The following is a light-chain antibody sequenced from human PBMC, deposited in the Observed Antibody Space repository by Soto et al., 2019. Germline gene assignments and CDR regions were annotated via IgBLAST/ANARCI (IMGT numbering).Light chain of an antibody. CDR2: AAS. Sequence: AIRMTQSPSSLSASTGDRVTITCRASQGISSYLAWYQQKPGKAPKPLIYAASTLQSGVPSRFSGSGSGTDFTLTISCLQSADFAPHYCQQYYSYPPWTFGQGTKVDIK. V-gene: IGKV1-8*01. CDR3: QQYYSYPPWT. J-gene: IGKJ1*01. CDR1: QGISSY.